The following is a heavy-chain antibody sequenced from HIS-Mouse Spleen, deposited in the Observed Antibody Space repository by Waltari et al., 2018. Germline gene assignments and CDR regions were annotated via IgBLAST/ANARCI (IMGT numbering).Heavy chain of an antibody. CDR1: GYSLSIGYY. CDR3: ARVKT. J-gene: IGHJ5*02. Sequence: QVQLQDSGPGLVKPSETRSLTCTASGYSLSIGYYWGWIRQPPGKGLEWIGSIYHSGSTYYNPSLKSRVTISVDTSKNQFSLKLSSVTAADTAVYYCARVKTWGQGTLVTVSS. V-gene: IGHV4-38-2*02. CDR2: IYHSGST.